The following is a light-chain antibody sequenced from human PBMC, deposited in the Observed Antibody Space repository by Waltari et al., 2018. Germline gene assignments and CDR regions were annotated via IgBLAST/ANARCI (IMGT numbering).Light chain of an antibody. CDR1: QAISKS. J-gene: IGKJ4*01. Sequence: DIQMTQSPSSLSASVGDRVTITCRASQAISKSLAWFQQKPGKAPKSLMYAASILQSGVPSRFSGSGSGTDFTLTISSLQPEDFATYYCQQYNSYPLTFGGGTKVEIK. CDR3: QQYNSYPLT. CDR2: AAS. V-gene: IGKV1-16*01.